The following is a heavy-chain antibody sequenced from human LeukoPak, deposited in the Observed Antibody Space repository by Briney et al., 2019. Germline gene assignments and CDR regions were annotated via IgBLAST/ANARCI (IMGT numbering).Heavy chain of an antibody. CDR3: ARDRVGQQLVGRKYYYYYMDV. V-gene: IGHV4-61*02. CDR2: IYARGNT. J-gene: IGHJ6*03. D-gene: IGHD6-13*01. CDR1: GGSISGNYY. Sequence: SETLSLTCTVSGGSISGNYYWSWIRQPAGKGLEWIGRIYARGNTNYNPSLKSRVTISVDTSKNQFSLKLSSVTAADTAVYYCARDRVGQQLVGRKYYYYYMDVWGKGNTVTISS.